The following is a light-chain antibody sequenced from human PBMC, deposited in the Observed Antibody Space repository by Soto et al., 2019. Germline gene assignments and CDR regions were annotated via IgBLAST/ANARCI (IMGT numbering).Light chain of an antibody. Sequence: QAVVTQPPSVSGAPGQKVIISCTGSTSNIGAGYDVHWYQKLPGTAPKLLIYSNSNRPSGVPDRLSGSKSGTSASLAITGLQVEDEADYYCQSYDSSLSAAVFGGGTKLTVL. CDR2: SNS. J-gene: IGLJ3*02. CDR1: TSNIGAGYD. CDR3: QSYDSSLSAAV. V-gene: IGLV1-40*01.